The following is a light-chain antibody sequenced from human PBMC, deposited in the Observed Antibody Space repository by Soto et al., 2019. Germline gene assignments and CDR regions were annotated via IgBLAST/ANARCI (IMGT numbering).Light chain of an antibody. CDR3: GADHGSGNNFVWV. Sequence: QSVLSQPPSASASLGASVTLTCTLSSGYSNYKVDWYQQRPGKGPRFVMRVGTGGIVGSKGDGIPDRFSVLGSGLNRYLNSKNIQEEDESDYHCGADHGSGNNFVWVFGGGTKVTVL. CDR1: SGYSNYK. CDR2: VGTGGIVG. J-gene: IGLJ3*02. V-gene: IGLV9-49*01.